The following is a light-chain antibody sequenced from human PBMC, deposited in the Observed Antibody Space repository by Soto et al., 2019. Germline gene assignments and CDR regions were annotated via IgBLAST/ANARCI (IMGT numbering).Light chain of an antibody. CDR1: NRDVGTHNY. CDR2: DVV. J-gene: IGLJ1*01. V-gene: IGLV2-8*01. Sequence: QSALTQPPSASGSPGQSVTISCTGTNRDVGTHNYVSWYQQYPGKAPKLLIYDVVKRPSGIPHRFSGSKSGNTASLTVSGRQADDEADYYCFSYAGGSTFVFGTGTKLTVL. CDR3: FSYAGGSTFV.